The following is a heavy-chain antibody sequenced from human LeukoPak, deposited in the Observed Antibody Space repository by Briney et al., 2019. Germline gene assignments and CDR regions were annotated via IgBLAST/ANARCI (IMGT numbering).Heavy chain of an antibody. CDR1: GFTFSSYG. J-gene: IGHJ6*03. CDR2: IRYDGSNK. D-gene: IGHD4-17*01. V-gene: IGHV3-30*02. CDR3: AKDLPTVSGSGYYMDV. Sequence: GGSLRLSCAASGFTFSSYGMHWVRQAPGKGLEGVAFIRYDGSNKYYADSVKGRFTISRDNSKNTLYLPMNSLRAEDTAVYYCAKDLPTVSGSGYYMDVWGKGTTVTVSS.